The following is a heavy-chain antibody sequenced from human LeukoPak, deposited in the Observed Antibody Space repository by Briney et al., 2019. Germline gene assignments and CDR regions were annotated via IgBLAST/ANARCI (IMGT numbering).Heavy chain of an antibody. CDR3: AKLGQVKSVVAAREIYFDY. CDR1: GFTFSSYA. V-gene: IGHV3-23*01. Sequence: PGGSLSLFCAASGFTFSSYAMRWVRQAPGKGLEFVSVISGGGSSTYYADSVEGWFTISRDNCKNTLYLQMNSLRAEDTAVYYCAKLGQVKSVVAAREIYFDYWGQGTLVTVSS. CDR2: ISGGGSST. J-gene: IGHJ4*02. D-gene: IGHD2-15*01.